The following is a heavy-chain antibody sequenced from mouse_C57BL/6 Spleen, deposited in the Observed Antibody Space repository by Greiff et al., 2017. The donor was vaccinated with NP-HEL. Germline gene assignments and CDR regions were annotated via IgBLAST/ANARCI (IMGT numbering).Heavy chain of an antibody. CDR3: AKGVYYYAMDY. V-gene: IGHV5-17*01. Sequence: EVMLVESGGGLVKPGGSLKLSCAASGFTFSDYGMHWVRQAPEKGLEWVAYISSGSSTIYYADTVKGRFTLSRDNAKNTLFLQMTSLRSEDTAMYYCAKGVYYYAMDYWGQGTSVTVSS. CDR2: ISSGSSTI. J-gene: IGHJ4*01. CDR1: GFTFSDYG.